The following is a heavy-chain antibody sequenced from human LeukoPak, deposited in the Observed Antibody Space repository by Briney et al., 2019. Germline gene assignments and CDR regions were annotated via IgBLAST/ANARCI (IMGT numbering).Heavy chain of an antibody. D-gene: IGHD3-10*01. V-gene: IGHV5-51*01. CDR3: ARLMRITMVRGVGYFDY. Sequence: LGESLKISCKGSGYSFTSYWIGWVRQMPGKGLERMGIIYPGDSDTRYSPSFQGQVTISADKSISTAYLQWSSLKASDTAMYYCARLMRITMVRGVGYFDYWGQGTLVTVSS. CDR2: IYPGDSDT. CDR1: GYSFTSYW. J-gene: IGHJ4*02.